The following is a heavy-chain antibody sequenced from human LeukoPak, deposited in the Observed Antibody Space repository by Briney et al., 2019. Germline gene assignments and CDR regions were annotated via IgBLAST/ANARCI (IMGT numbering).Heavy chain of an antibody. D-gene: IGHD3-9*01. V-gene: IGHV4-4*07. CDR2: IYTSGST. J-gene: IGHJ4*02. Sequence: SETLSLTCTVSGGSISSYYWSWIRQPAGKGLEWIGRIYTSGSTNYNPSLKSRVAMSVDTSKNQFSLKLSSVTAADTAVYYCAREDSMTHSDILTGYYLLYYFDYGGQGTLATVSS. CDR1: GGSISSYY. CDR3: AREDSMTHSDILTGYYLLYYFDY.